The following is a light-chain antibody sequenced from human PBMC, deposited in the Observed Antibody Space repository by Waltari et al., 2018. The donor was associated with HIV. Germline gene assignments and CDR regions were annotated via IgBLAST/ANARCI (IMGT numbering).Light chain of an antibody. Sequence: SALPKHPPAPGPPGQPLTIPCTGTSSDVGGFTYVTRYQQHPGKAPTLMIHEVSRRPSGVPDRFAGSKAGNTASLTVSGLQAEDEADYYCSSYAGSNNLLFGGGTKLTVL. J-gene: IGLJ2*01. CDR3: SSYAGSNNLL. CDR1: SSDVGGFTY. CDR2: EVS. V-gene: IGLV2-8*01.